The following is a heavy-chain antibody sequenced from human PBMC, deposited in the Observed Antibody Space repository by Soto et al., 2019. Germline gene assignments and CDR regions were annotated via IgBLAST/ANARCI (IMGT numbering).Heavy chain of an antibody. V-gene: IGHV4-59*08. CDR3: ARHRYSYGVYYFDY. CDR1: GGSISNYY. CDR2: IYYSGCT. D-gene: IGHD5-18*01. Sequence: QVQLQESGPGLVKPSETLSLTCMVSGGSISNYYWRWIRQPTGNGLEWIGYIYYSGCTNYNPSLTRRVTISVDTAKNQFSLKLSSVTAADTAVYYCARHRYSYGVYYFDYWGQGTLVTVSS. J-gene: IGHJ4*02.